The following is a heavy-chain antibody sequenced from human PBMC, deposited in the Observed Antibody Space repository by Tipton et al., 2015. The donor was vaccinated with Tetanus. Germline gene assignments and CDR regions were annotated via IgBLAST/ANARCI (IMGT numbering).Heavy chain of an antibody. CDR3: SRRSLTNYGLDV. D-gene: IGHD1-1*01. J-gene: IGHJ6*02. CDR2: IKSDGTKT. Sequence: SLRLSCAASGSPFSSYWMHWVRQGPGKGLVWVARIKSDGTKTTYADSVKGRFTISRDHAKNTVYLQMNSLRAEDTAVYFCSRRSLTNYGLDVWGQGTPVTVSS. V-gene: IGHV3-74*03. CDR1: GSPFSSYW.